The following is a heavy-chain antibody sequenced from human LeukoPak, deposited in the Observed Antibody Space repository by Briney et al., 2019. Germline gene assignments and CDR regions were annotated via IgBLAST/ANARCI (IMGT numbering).Heavy chain of an antibody. V-gene: IGHV3-9*01. CDR3: ARNNGMDV. Sequence: PGGSLRLSCAASGFTFDDYAMHWVRQAPGKGLEWVSGISWNSGSIDYADSVKGRFTISRDNAKNSLYLQMNSLRAEDTALYHCARNNGMDVWGQGTTVIVSS. J-gene: IGHJ6*02. CDR1: GFTFDDYA. CDR2: ISWNSGSI.